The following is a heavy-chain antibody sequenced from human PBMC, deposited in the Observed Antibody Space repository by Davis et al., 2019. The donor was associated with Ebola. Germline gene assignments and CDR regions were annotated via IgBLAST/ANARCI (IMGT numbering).Heavy chain of an antibody. V-gene: IGHV3-23*01. J-gene: IGHJ4*02. CDR3: AVYDILTGFDY. CDR2: ISGAGGNT. Sequence: GESLKISCAASGFTFSSYEMNWVRQAPGKGLEWVSYISGAGGNTYYADSVKGRFTLSRDNSKSLLYLQMNRLRADDTAVYYCAVYDILTGFDYWGQGTLVTVSS. D-gene: IGHD3-9*01. CDR1: GFTFSSYE.